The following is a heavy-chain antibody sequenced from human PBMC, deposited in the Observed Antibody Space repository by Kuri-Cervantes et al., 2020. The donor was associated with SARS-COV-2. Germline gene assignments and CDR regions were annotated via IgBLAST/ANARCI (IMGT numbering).Heavy chain of an antibody. J-gene: IGHJ4*02. CDR1: GFTFSTYA. CDR2: ISHSGSTI. CDR3: AREGYSSGQDFDS. V-gene: IGHV3-23*01. D-gene: IGHD6-19*01. Sequence: GGSLRLSCAASGFTFSTYAVSWVRQAPGKGLEWVSTISHSGSTIHYADSVKGRFTISRDSSKNTLFLRMYSLRGDDTAIYYCAREGYSSGQDFDSWGQGALVTVSS.